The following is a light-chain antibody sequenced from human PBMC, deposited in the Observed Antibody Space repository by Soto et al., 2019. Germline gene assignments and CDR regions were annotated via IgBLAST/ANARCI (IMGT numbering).Light chain of an antibody. J-gene: IGLJ2*01. CDR1: SSNIGSNT. V-gene: IGLV1-44*01. CDR2: SNN. Sequence: QSVLTQPPSASGTPGQRVTNSCSGSSSNIGSNTVNWYQQLPGTASKLLIYSNNQRPSGVPDRFSGSKSGTSASLAISGLQSEDEADYYCAAWDDSLPTVVFGGGTKLTVL. CDR3: AAWDDSLPTVV.